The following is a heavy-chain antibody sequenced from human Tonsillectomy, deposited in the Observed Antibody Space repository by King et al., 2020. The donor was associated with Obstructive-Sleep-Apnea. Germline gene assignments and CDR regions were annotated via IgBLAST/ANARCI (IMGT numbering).Heavy chain of an antibody. V-gene: IGHV3-30-3*01. J-gene: IGHJ4*02. D-gene: IGHD1-26*01. Sequence: VQLVESGGGVVQPGRSLRLSCAASGFTFSSYAMHWVRQAPGKGLEWVAVISYDGSNKYYADSVKGRFTISRDNSKNTLYLQMNSLRAEDTAVYYCARGEGGRVWEQKRTAVLDYWGQGTLVTVSS. CDR1: GFTFSSYA. CDR2: ISYDGSNK. CDR3: ARGEGGRVWEQKRTAVLDY.